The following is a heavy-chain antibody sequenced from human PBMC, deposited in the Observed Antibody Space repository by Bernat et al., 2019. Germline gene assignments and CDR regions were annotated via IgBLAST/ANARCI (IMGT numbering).Heavy chain of an antibody. D-gene: IGHD4-11*01. J-gene: IGHJ4*02. Sequence: QVQLVQSGAEVKKPGASVTVSCKASGYTFTGYYIHWVRQAPGQGLEWMGWINPNSGGTNYAQKFQGRVTMTRDTSISTAYMELSRLRSDDTALYFCARGESYYTDYYPLSDYWGQGTLVTVSS. V-gene: IGHV1-2*02. CDR1: GYTFTGYY. CDR3: ARGESYYTDYYPLSDY. CDR2: INPNSGGT.